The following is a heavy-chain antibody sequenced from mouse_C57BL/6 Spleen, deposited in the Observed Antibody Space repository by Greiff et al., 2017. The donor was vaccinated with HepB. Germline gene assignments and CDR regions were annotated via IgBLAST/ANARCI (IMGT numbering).Heavy chain of an antibody. J-gene: IGHJ3*01. CDR1: GYTFTSYW. V-gene: IGHV1-50*01. Sequence: QVQLKQPGAELVKPGASVKLSCKASGYTFTSYWMQWVKQRPGQGLEWIGEIDPSDSYTNYNQKFKGKATLTVDTSSSTAYMQRSSLTSEDSAVSYCARWGSGYPFAYWGQGTLVTVSA. CDR3: ARWGSGYPFAY. D-gene: IGHD3-2*02. CDR2: IDPSDSYT.